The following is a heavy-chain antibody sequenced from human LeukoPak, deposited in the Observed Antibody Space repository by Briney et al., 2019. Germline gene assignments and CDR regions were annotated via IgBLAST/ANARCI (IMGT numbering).Heavy chain of an antibody. D-gene: IGHD6-13*01. J-gene: IGHJ4*02. CDR1: GFTFSSYA. CDR3: AKEWRFSSSWYQYYFDY. CDR2: ISGSGGST. V-gene: IGHV3-23*01. Sequence: GGSLRLSCAASGFTFSSYAMSWVRQAPGKGLEWVSAISGSGGSTYYADSVKGRFTISRDTSTNTLYLQLNSLRVDDTAVYFCAKEWRFSSSWYQYYFDYWGQGTLVTVSS.